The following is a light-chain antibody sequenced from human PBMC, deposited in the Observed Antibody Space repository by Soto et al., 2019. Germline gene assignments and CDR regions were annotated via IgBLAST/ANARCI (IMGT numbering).Light chain of an antibody. CDR2: GAS. Sequence: EIVMTQSPATLSVSPGNRATLSCRASQSVSNNLAWYQQKPGQAPRLLIHGASTRATGVPARFSASGSGTDITMTIGSLQSEDFAVYYCQQYNNWPSTFGGGTKVESK. CDR3: QQYNNWPST. CDR1: QSVSNN. J-gene: IGKJ4*01. V-gene: IGKV3-15*01.